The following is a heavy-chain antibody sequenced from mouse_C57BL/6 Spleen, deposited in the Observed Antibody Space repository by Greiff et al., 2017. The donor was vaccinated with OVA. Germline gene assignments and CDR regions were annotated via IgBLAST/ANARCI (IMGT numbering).Heavy chain of an antibody. CDR1: GYTFTSYW. Sequence: QVQLQQSGAELVMPGASVKLSCKASGYTFTSYWMHWVKQRPGQGLEWIGELDPSASYTNYNQKFKGKSTLTVDKSSSTAYMQLSSLTSEDSAVYYCAILGRGFDYWGQGTTLTVSS. D-gene: IGHD4-1*01. J-gene: IGHJ2*01. V-gene: IGHV1-69*01. CDR3: AILGRGFDY. CDR2: LDPSASYT.